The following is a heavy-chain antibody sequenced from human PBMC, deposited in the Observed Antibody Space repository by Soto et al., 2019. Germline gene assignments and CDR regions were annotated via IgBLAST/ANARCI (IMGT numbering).Heavy chain of an antibody. V-gene: IGHV1-8*01. CDR3: ARGYCSGGSCYLYYYYYMDV. CDR2: MNPNSGNT. D-gene: IGHD2-15*01. CDR1: GYTFTSYD. J-gene: IGHJ6*03. Sequence: QVQLVQSGAEVKKPGASVKVSCKASGYTFTSYDINWVRQATGQGLEWMGWMNPNSGNTGYAQKFQGRVTMTRNTSISTAYMELSSLRSEDMAVYYCARGYCSGGSCYLYYYYYMDVWGKGTTVTVSS.